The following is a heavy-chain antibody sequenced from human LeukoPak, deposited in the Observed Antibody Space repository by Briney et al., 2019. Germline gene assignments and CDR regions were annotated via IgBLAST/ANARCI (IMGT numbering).Heavy chain of an antibody. CDR2: INHSGST. V-gene: IGHV4-34*01. CDR3: ARAYCSSTSCYLRAFDI. D-gene: IGHD2-2*01. Sequence: PSETLSLTCAVYGGSFSGYYWSWIRQPPGKRLEWIGEINHSGSTNYNPSLKSRVTISVDTSKNQFSLKLSSVTAADTAVYYCARAYCSSTSCYLRAFDIWGQGTMVTVSS. CDR1: GGSFSGYY. J-gene: IGHJ3*02.